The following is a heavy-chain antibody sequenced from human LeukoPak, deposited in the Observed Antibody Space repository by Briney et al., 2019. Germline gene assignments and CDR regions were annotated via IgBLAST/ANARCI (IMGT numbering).Heavy chain of an antibody. D-gene: IGHD5-24*01. J-gene: IGHJ4*02. V-gene: IGHV4-30-2*02. CDR2: IYHSGST. Sequence: PSQTLSLTCAVSGGSISSGGYSWSWIRQPPGKGLEWIGYIYHSGSTYYNPSLKSRVTISVDRSKNQFSLKLSSVTAADTAVYYCARSRARRDGYNQHHFDYWGQGTLVTVSS. CDR3: ARSRARRDGYNQHHFDY. CDR1: GGSISSGGYS.